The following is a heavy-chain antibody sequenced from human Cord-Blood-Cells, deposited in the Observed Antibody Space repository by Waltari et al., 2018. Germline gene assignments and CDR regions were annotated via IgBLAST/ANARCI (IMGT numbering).Heavy chain of an antibody. CDR3: ASLNSSSSGGLDY. Sequence: QVQLQQSGPGLVKASQTLSLTCPISGDSVPSNSAAWNWLRQSPSRGLEWLGRTYYRSKWYNDYAVSVKSRITINPDTSKNQFSLQLNSVTPEDTAVYYCASLNSSSSGGLDYWGQGTLVTVSS. CDR1: GDSVPSNSAA. CDR2: TYYRSKWYN. D-gene: IGHD6-6*01. V-gene: IGHV6-1*01. J-gene: IGHJ4*02.